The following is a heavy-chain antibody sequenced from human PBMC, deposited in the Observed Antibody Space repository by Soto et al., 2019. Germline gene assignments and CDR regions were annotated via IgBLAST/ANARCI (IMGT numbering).Heavy chain of an antibody. V-gene: IGHV3-23*01. CDR2: ISGSGGAT. CDR1: GFTFSSYA. CDR3: AKEPGWSVVVAASKDYYYYYMDV. J-gene: IGHJ6*03. D-gene: IGHD2-15*01. Sequence: GGSLRLSCAASGFTFSSYAMSWVRQAPGKGLEWVSVISGSGGATSYADSVKGRFTISRDNSKNRVHLQMNSLRGEDTAVYYCAKEPGWSVVVAASKDYYYYYMDVWGKGTTVTVSS.